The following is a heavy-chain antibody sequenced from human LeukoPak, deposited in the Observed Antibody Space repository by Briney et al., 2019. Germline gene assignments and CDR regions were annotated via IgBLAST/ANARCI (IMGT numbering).Heavy chain of an antibody. V-gene: IGHV5-51*01. CDR1: GYSFTSYW. CDR2: SYPGDSDT. D-gene: IGHD5-18*01. CDR3: ARLDFVGTAMVVDY. Sequence: AGESLKISRKGSGYSFTSYWIGWVRQMPGKGLEWMGISYPGDSDTRYSPSFQYQLTLSADKHISTPYLQLSNLKAPYTDQHDLARLDFVGTAMVVDYWGQGTLVTVSS. J-gene: IGHJ4*02.